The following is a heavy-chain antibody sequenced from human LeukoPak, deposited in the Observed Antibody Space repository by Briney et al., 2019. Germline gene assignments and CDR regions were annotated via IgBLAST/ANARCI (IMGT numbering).Heavy chain of an antibody. D-gene: IGHD3-10*01. V-gene: IGHV3-53*01. Sequence: PGGSLRLSCAASGFTVNSNYMSWVRQAPGKGLEWVSVIYSGGSTYYADSVKGRFTISRDNSKNTLYLQMNSLRAEDTAVYYCARGITMVRGSQSYYFDYWGQGTLVTVSS. CDR2: IYSGGST. J-gene: IGHJ4*02. CDR1: GFTVNSNY. CDR3: ARGITMVRGSQSYYFDY.